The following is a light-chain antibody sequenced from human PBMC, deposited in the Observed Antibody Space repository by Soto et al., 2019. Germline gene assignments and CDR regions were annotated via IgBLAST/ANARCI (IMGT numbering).Light chain of an antibody. CDR3: QQYGSSPRT. V-gene: IGKV3-20*01. Sequence: EIVLTQSPGTLSLSPGERATLSCRASQSVSSYLAWYQQKPGQAPRLLIYDASNRATGIPDRFSGSGSGTDFSLTISRLEAEDFAVYYCQQYGSSPRTFGQGTKVDIK. CDR2: DAS. J-gene: IGKJ1*01. CDR1: QSVSSY.